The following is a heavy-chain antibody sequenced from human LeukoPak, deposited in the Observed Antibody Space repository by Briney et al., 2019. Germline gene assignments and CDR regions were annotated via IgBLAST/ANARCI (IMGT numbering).Heavy chain of an antibody. V-gene: IGHV1-69*05. CDR3: ARDGEMATNPYYFYYYMDV. CDR2: IIPIFGTA. Sequence: ASVKVSCKASGGTFSSYAISWVRQAPGQGLEWMGGIIPIFGTANYAQKFQGRVTITTDESTSTAYMELSSLRSEDTAVYYCARDGEMATNPYYFYYYMDVWGKGTTVTVSS. D-gene: IGHD5-24*01. CDR1: GGTFSSYA. J-gene: IGHJ6*03.